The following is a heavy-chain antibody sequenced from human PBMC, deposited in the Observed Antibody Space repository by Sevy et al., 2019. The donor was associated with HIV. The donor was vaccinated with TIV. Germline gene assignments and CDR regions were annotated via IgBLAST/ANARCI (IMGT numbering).Heavy chain of an antibody. D-gene: IGHD6-13*01. CDR1: GGSISSYY. CDR2: IYYSGST. Sequence: SETLSLTCTVSGGSISSYYWSWIRQPPGKGLEWIGYIYYSGSTNYNPSLKSRVTISVDTSKNQCSLKLSSVTAADTAVYYCASYGIAAAGPATFDYWGQGTLVTVSS. CDR3: ASYGIAAAGPATFDY. J-gene: IGHJ4*02. V-gene: IGHV4-59*12.